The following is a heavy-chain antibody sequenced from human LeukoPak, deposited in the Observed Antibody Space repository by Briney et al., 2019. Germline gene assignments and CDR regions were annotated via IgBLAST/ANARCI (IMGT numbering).Heavy chain of an antibody. CDR2: LRSKAESYAT. J-gene: IGHJ4*02. V-gene: IGHV3-73*01. CDR3: SRLTVWEPVPDY. CDR1: GFTFRDFP. D-gene: IGHD1-26*01. Sequence: GGSLKLSCAASGFTFRDFPMHWVPQASGKGLEWVGHLRSKAESYATEYAASVRGKFTISRDYSKKTAYLQMDSLKTEDTAGYYCSRLTVWEPVPDYWGEGTLVTVSS.